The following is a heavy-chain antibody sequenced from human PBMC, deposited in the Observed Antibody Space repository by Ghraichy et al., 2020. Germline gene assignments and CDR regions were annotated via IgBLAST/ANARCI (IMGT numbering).Heavy chain of an antibody. J-gene: IGHJ4*02. D-gene: IGHD5-18*01. CDR2: IKQDGTEK. V-gene: IGHV3-7*01. CDR3: ARDAGARRAMVS. CDR1: TLTFRSYW. Sequence: GGSLRLSCADSTLTFRSYWMSWVRQAPGKGLEWVANIKQDGTEKNYVGPVKGRFTISRDNAKNSLYLQLTSLRVEDTAVYYCARDAGARRAMVSWGQGTLVTVSS.